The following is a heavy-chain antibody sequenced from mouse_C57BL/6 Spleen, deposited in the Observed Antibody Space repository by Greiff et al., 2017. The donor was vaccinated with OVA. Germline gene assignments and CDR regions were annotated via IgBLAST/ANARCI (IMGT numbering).Heavy chain of an antibody. CDR3: TRGGLSFDY. CDR1: VYTFTDYE. J-gene: IGHJ2*01. V-gene: IGHV1-15*01. D-gene: IGHD3-3*01. Sequence: VQLQESGAELVRPGASVTLSCKASVYTFTDYEMHWVKQTPVHGLEWIGAIDPETGGTAYNQKFKGKAILTADKSSSTAYMELRSLTSEDSAVYYCTRGGLSFDYWGQGTTLTVSS. CDR2: IDPETGGT.